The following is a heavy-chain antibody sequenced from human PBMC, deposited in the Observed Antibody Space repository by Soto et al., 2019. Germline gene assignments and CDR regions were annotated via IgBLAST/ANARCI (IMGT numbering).Heavy chain of an antibody. D-gene: IGHD3-10*01. CDR3: ARCRDRGCVTVSAMGV. V-gene: IGHV3-21*01. CDR2: ISGSSAYI. CDR1: GFTFSSYS. J-gene: IGHJ6*02. Sequence: EVQLVESGGGLVKPGESLRLFCAASGFTFSSYSMIWVRQAPGKGLEWVSAISGSSAYINYADSLKGRFIISRDKAKNSLLLQMNSLRAEDTAVYYCARCRDRGCVTVSAMGVWGQGTTVTVSS.